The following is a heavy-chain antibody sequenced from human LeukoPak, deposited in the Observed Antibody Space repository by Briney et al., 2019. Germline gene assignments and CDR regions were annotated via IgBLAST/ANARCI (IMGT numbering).Heavy chain of an antibody. D-gene: IGHD4-17*01. CDR2: IYYSGST. Sequence: SQTLSLTCTVSGGSISSGGYYWSWIRQHPGKGLEWIGYIYYSGSTYYNPSLKSRVTISVDTSKNQFSLKQSSVTAADTAVYYCARAVTVPRVKYNWFDPWGQGTLVTVSS. J-gene: IGHJ5*02. CDR1: GGSISSGGYY. V-gene: IGHV4-31*03. CDR3: ARAVTVPRVKYNWFDP.